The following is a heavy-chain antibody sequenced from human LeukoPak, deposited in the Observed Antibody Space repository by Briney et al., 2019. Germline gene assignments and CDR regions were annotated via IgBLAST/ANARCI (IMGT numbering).Heavy chain of an antibody. V-gene: IGHV5-51*01. D-gene: IGHD6-6*01. J-gene: IGHJ4*02. CDR1: GYSFSNYW. Sequence: GESLKISCKGSGYSFSNYWIGWVRQMPGKGLEWMAIINPGNSDTKHNPAFQGQVTISADKSIRTAYLQWGGLKASDSAMYYCARRSSSEFWGQGTLVTVSS. CDR3: ARRSSSEF. CDR2: INPGNSDT.